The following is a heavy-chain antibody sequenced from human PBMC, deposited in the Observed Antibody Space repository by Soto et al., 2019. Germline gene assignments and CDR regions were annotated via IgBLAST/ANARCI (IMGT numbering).Heavy chain of an antibody. D-gene: IGHD4-17*01. Sequence: ASVKVSCKASGYTFTGYYMHGVRQAPGQGLEWMGWINPNSGGTNYAQKFQGWVTMARDTSISTAYMELSRLRSDDTAVYYCARDRHYGDYVFDPWGQGTLVSVSS. J-gene: IGHJ5*02. CDR2: INPNSGGT. CDR3: ARDRHYGDYVFDP. V-gene: IGHV1-2*04. CDR1: GYTFTGYY.